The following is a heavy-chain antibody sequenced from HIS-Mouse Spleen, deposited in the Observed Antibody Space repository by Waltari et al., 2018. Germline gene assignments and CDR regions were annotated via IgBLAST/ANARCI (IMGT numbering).Heavy chain of an antibody. J-gene: IGHJ2*01. D-gene: IGHD6-13*01. CDR3: AREIPYSSSWYDWYFDL. CDR2: IYYSGGT. Sequence: QLQLQESGPGLVKPSETLSLTCTVSGGSISSSSYYWGWIRQPPGQGLEWIGRIYYSGGTYYNPSLKSRVTISVDTSKNQFSLKLSSVTAADTAVYYCAREIPYSSSWYDWYFDLWGRGTLVTVSS. CDR1: GGSISSSSYY. V-gene: IGHV4-39*07.